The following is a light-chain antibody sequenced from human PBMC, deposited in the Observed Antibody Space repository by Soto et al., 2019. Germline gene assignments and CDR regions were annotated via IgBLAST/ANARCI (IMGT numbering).Light chain of an antibody. V-gene: IGLV2-14*01. CDR1: SSDVGGYDY. Sequence: QSLLTQPASVSGSPGQSMTISCPGTSSDVGGYDYVSWYQQHPGKAPKLMIYDVNNRPSGVSNRFSGSKSGNTASLTISGLQAEDEADYYCSSYTSSSTPLYVFGTGTKVTVL. J-gene: IGLJ1*01. CDR2: DVN. CDR3: SSYTSSSTPLYV.